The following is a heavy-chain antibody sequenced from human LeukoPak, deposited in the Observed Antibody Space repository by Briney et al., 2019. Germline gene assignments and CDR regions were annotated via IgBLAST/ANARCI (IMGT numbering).Heavy chain of an antibody. Sequence: GGSLRLSCAASGFTFSTYAMHWVRQAPGKGLEWVALISYDGSNKYYADSVKGRFTISRDNSKNTLYLQMNSLRAEDTAVYYCAKEGTVAGTGSLDYWGQGTLVTVSS. CDR1: GFTFSTYA. D-gene: IGHD6-19*01. V-gene: IGHV3-30*18. CDR2: ISYDGSNK. J-gene: IGHJ4*02. CDR3: AKEGTVAGTGSLDY.